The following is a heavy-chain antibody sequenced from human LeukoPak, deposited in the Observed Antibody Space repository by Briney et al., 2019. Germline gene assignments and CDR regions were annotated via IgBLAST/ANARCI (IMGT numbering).Heavy chain of an antibody. CDR2: IYYSGST. V-gene: IGHV4-59*01. J-gene: IGHJ1*01. Sequence: NASETLSLTCTVSGGSINDYYWNWIRQPPGKGLEWIGYIYYSGSTNYNPSLKSRVTISVDTSKTRFSLRRSSVTAADTAVYYCARGYYDSGTYSGYFQHWGQGTLVTVSS. CDR1: GGSINDYY. CDR3: ARGYYDSGTYSGYFQH. D-gene: IGHD3-10*01.